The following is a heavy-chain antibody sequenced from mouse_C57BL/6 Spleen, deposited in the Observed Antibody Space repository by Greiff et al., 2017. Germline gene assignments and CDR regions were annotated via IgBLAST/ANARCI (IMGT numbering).Heavy chain of an antibody. CDR1: GYTFTSYG. CDR3: ASWGIIYDGYYVYY. J-gene: IGHJ2*01. V-gene: IGHV1-81*01. D-gene: IGHD2-3*01. CDR2: IYPRSGNT. Sequence: QVQLQQSGAELARPGASVKLSCKASGYTFTSYGISWVKQRTGQGLEWIGEIYPRSGNTYYNEKFKGKATLTADKSSSTAYMELRSLTSEDSAVYFCASWGIIYDGYYVYYWGQGTTLTVSS.